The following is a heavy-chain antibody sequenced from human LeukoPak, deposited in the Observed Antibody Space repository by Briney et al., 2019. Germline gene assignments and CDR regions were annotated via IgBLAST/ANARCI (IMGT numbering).Heavy chain of an antibody. CDR3: ARDPNSSGYHDY. V-gene: IGHV3-30-3*01. CDR2: ISYDGTNK. J-gene: IGHJ4*02. Sequence: GRSLRLSCAASGFTFSNNAMHWVRQAPGKGLEWVAVISYDGTNKYYADFVKGRFTISRDNSKNTLYLQMNSLRGDDTAVFYCARDPNSSGYHDYWGQGTLVTVSS. D-gene: IGHD3-22*01. CDR1: GFTFSNNA.